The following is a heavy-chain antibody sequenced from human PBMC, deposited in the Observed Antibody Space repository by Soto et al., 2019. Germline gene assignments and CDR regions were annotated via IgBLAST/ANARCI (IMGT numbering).Heavy chain of an antibody. CDR3: ARPRYDILSGHRHGPIDY. V-gene: IGHV4-59*04. CDR2: IYYSGGT. D-gene: IGHD3-9*01. Sequence: PSETLSLTCTVSGGSISYYYWSWIRQPPGKGLEWIGSIYYSGGTYYNPSLKSRVTISVDTSNNQFSLKLSSVTAADTAVYYCARPRYDILSGHRHGPIDYWGQGALVTVSS. CDR1: GGSISYYY. J-gene: IGHJ4*02.